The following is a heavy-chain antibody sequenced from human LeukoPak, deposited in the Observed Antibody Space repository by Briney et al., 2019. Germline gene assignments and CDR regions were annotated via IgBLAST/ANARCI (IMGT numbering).Heavy chain of an antibody. CDR2: MNPNSGNT. J-gene: IGHJ5*02. CDR3: ARRGRITMARGVMWFDP. V-gene: IGHV1-8*01. CDR1: GYTFTSYD. D-gene: IGHD3-10*01. Sequence: ASVKVSCKASGYTFTSYDINWVRQATGQGLEWMGWMNPNSGNTGYAQKFQGRVTMTRNTSISTAYMELSSLRSEDTAVYYCARRGRITMARGVMWFDPWGQGTLVTVSS.